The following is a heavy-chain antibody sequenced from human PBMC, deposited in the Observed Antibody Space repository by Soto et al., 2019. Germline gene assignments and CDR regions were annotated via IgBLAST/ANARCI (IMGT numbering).Heavy chain of an antibody. CDR2: ISGSGGST. J-gene: IGHJ5*02. V-gene: IGHV3-23*01. Sequence: PGGSLRLSCAAPGFTFSSYAMSWVRQAPGKGLEWVSAISGSGGSTYYADSVKGRFTISRDNSKNTLYLQMNSLRAEDTAVYYCAKRWGLYNFWSGYVEGSNWFDPWGQGTLVTVSS. CDR1: GFTFSSYA. D-gene: IGHD3-3*01. CDR3: AKRWGLYNFWSGYVEGSNWFDP.